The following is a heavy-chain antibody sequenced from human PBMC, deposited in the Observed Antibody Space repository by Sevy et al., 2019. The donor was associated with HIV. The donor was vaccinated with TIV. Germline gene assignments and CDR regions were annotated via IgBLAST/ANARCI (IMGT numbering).Heavy chain of an antibody. CDR3: ARDFRVPAGTDAGGMDV. J-gene: IGHJ6*02. V-gene: IGHV3-21*01. Sequence: GGSLRLSCAASGFTFSSYSMNWVRQAPGKGLEWVSSISSSSSYIYYADSVKGRFTISRDNAKNSLYLQMNSLRAEDTAVYYCARDFRVPAGTDAGGMDVLGQGTTVTVSS. CDR1: GFTFSSYS. D-gene: IGHD2-2*01. CDR2: ISSSSSYI.